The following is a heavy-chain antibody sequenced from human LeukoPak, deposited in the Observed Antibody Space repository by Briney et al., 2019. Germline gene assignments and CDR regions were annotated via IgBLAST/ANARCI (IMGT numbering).Heavy chain of an antibody. J-gene: IGHJ4*02. V-gene: IGHV3-66*01. CDR2: IYSGGST. Sequence: GGSLRLSCAASGFTVSSNYMSWVRQAPGKGLEWVSVIYSGGSTYYADSVKGRFTISRDNSKNTLYLQMNSLRAEDTAVYYCAKAGVFSGSYYFYFDYWGQGTLVTVSS. CDR3: AKAGVFSGSYYFYFDY. D-gene: IGHD1-26*01. CDR1: GFTVSSNY.